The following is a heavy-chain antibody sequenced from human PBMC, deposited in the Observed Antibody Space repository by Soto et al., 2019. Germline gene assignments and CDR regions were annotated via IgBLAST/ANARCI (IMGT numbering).Heavy chain of an antibody. V-gene: IGHV3-15*01. CDR2: IKSKADGGTT. CDR3: TTGWSSKDY. Sequence: GGSLRLSCAASGFIFSNAWMSWVRQAPGKGLEWVGRIKSKADGGTTNYAAPVKGRFNISRDGSKNTLYLQMNGLKTEDTAVYYCTTGWSSKDYWGQGTLVTISS. CDR1: GFIFSNAW. D-gene: IGHD3-3*01. J-gene: IGHJ4*02.